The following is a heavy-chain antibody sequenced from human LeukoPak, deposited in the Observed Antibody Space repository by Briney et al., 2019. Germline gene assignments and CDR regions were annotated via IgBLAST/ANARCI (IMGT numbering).Heavy chain of an antibody. CDR3: AKDHDSSGWPTFDY. Sequence: GGSLRLSCAASGFTFSSYDMSWVRQAPGKGLEWVSVIRGSGDYTYYADSVEGRFTVSRDNSKNTLYLQMNGLRAEDTAVYYCAKDHDSSGWPTFDYWGQGTLVTVSS. CDR2: IRGSGDYT. J-gene: IGHJ4*02. D-gene: IGHD6-19*01. V-gene: IGHV3-23*01. CDR1: GFTFSSYD.